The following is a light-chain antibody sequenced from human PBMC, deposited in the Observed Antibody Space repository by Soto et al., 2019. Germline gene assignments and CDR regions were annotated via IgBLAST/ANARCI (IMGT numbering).Light chain of an antibody. V-gene: IGLV2-8*01. CDR1: SSDIGCYNY. CDR2: EVT. CDR3: SSHAGIINVV. J-gene: IGLJ3*02. Sequence: QSALTQPPSASGSPGQSVTISCTGTSSDIGCYNYVSWYQQHPGKAPNLIIYEVTKRPSGVPDRFSGSKSGNTASLTVSGLLAEDEADYYCSSHAGIINVVFGGGTKVTVL.